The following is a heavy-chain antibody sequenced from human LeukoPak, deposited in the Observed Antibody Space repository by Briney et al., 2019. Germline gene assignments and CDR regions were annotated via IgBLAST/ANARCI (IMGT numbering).Heavy chain of an antibody. D-gene: IGHD5-12*01. CDR2: ISYDGSNK. CDR3: AKDNWEIVAPGYFDY. CDR1: GFTFSSYG. J-gene: IGHJ4*02. V-gene: IGHV3-30*18. Sequence: PGGSLRLSCAASGFTFSSYGMHWVRQAPGKGLEWVAVISYDGSNKYYADSVKGRFTISRDNSKNTLYLQMNSLRAEDTAVYYCAKDNWEIVAPGYFDYWGQGTLVTVSS.